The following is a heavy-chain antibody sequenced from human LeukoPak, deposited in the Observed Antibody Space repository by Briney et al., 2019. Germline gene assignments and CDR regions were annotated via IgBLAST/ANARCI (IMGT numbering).Heavy chain of an antibody. J-gene: IGHJ5*02. Sequence: GGSLRLSCAASGFTFSSYAMTWVRHAPGEGLEWGSAISGSGGITYYADSVQGRVTISPDNSKNTLCLQMNSLRAESTALYYYSNSPDPRRNWFVPSGERAPVSLS. CDR3: SNSPDPRRNWFVP. CDR2: ISGSGGIT. V-gene: IGHV3-23*01. CDR1: GFTFSSYA.